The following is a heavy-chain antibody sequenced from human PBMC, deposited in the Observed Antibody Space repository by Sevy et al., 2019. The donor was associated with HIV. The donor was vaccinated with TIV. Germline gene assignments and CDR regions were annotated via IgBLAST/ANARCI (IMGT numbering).Heavy chain of an antibody. CDR2: ISSLSTYT. V-gene: IGHV3-11*06. CDR1: GFTFSDYH. J-gene: IGHJ3*02. CDR3: ASRVAAHDGFDI. D-gene: IGHD6-13*01. Sequence: GGSLRLSCAASGFTFSDYHMNWIRQAPGKGLEWVSYISSLSTYTNYADSVRGRFTISRDNAKNSLYLQMNSLRAEDTGVYYSASRVAAHDGFDIWGQGTMVTVSS.